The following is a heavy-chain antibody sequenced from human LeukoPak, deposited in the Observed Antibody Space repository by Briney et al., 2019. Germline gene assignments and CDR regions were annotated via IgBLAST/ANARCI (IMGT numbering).Heavy chain of an antibody. V-gene: IGHV3-33*01. CDR3: ARLWGSVSGYFDY. Sequence: GGSLRLSCAVSGYTFSSHGMHWVRQAPGKGLEWVAAIWYVGSYKYYADSVKGRFTISRDNSKNMLYLQMDSLRGEDTALYYCARLWGSVSGYFDYWGQGTLVTVSS. CDR1: GYTFSSHG. D-gene: IGHD2-21*01. CDR2: IWYVGSYK. J-gene: IGHJ4*02.